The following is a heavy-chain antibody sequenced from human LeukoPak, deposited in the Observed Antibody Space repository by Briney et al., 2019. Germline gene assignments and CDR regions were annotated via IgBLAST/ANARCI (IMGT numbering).Heavy chain of an antibody. J-gene: IGHJ5*02. V-gene: IGHV1-2*02. D-gene: IGHD2/OR15-2a*01. CDR1: GYTFTGYY. Sequence: ASVKVSCKASGYTFTGYYMHWVRPAPGQGLEWMGWINPNSGGTNYAQKFQGRVTMTRDTSISTAYMELRRLRSDDTAVYYCARAILRAAPPGVTWFDPWGQGALVTVSS. CDR3: ARAILRAAPPGVTWFDP. CDR2: INPNSGGT.